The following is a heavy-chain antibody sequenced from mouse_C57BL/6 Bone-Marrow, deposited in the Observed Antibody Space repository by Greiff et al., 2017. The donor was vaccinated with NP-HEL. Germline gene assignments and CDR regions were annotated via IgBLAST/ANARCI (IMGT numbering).Heavy chain of an antibody. V-gene: IGHV1-69*01. CDR1: GYTFTSYW. J-gene: IGHJ1*03. CDR3: ARSYYYGSSYWYFEV. CDR2: IDPSDSYT. Sequence: VQLQQPGAELVMPGASVKLSCKASGYTFTSYWMHWVKQRPGQGLEWIGEIDPSDSYTNYNQKFKGKSTLIVDKSSSTGYMQLSSLTSEDSAVYYCARSYYYGSSYWYFEVWGTGTTVTVSS. D-gene: IGHD1-1*01.